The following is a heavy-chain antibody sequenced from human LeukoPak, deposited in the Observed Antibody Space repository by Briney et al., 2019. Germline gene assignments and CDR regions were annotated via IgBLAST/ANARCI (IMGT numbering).Heavy chain of an antibody. CDR3: ARQRASGTWWFDP. Sequence: SETLSLTCSVSGASIRSYFWSWIRQSPGKGLEWLGYISYNGDSDRNPSLKSRVTISLDMSKSQFSLKVRSVTAADSAVYYCARQRASGTWWFDPWGQGTLVTVSS. V-gene: IGHV4-59*08. D-gene: IGHD1/OR15-1a*01. CDR1: GASIRSYF. CDR2: ISYNGDS. J-gene: IGHJ5*02.